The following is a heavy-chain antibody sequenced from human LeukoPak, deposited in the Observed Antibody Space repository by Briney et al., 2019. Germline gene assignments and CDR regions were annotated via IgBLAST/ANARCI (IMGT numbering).Heavy chain of an antibody. CDR1: GYTLTGYY. Sequence: GASVKVSCTASGYTLTGYYMHWVRQAPGQGLEWMGWINPNSGGTNYAQKFQGRVTMTRDTSISTAYMELSRLRSDDTAVDYWAIEKGDNYDSSGYYYATPIDYWGQGTLVTVSS. V-gene: IGHV1-2*02. CDR3: AIEKGDNYDSSGYYYATPIDY. D-gene: IGHD3-22*01. CDR2: INPNSGGT. J-gene: IGHJ4*02.